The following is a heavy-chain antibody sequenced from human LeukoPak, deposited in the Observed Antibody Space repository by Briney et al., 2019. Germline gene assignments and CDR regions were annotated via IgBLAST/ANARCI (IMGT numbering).Heavy chain of an antibody. CDR3: AHRSGNQYYYYYYGMDV. V-gene: IGHV2-5*01. CDR1: GFSLSTSGVG. J-gene: IGHJ6*02. D-gene: IGHD3-3*01. Sequence: VSGPTLVNPTQTLTLTCTFSGFSLSTSGVGVGWIRQPPGKALEWLALIYWNDDKRYSPSLKSRLTITKDTSKNQVVLTMTNMDPVDTATYYCAHRSGNQYYYYYYGMDVWGQGTTVTVSS. CDR2: IYWNDDK.